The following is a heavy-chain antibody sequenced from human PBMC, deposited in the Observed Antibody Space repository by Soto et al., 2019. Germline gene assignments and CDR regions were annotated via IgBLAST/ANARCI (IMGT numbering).Heavy chain of an antibody. V-gene: IGHV2-5*02. CDR3: SHSVLRYFDY. D-gene: IGHD4-17*01. Sequence: QVTLKESGPTLVKPTQTLTLTCTFSGFSLNTSGVGVGWIRQPPGKALEWLGLIFWDDDKRYSPSLKSRLTITKATSKNQVALTMTNMDPVDTATYYCSHSVLRYFDYWGQGTLVTVSS. J-gene: IGHJ4*02. CDR1: GFSLNTSGVG. CDR2: IFWDDDK.